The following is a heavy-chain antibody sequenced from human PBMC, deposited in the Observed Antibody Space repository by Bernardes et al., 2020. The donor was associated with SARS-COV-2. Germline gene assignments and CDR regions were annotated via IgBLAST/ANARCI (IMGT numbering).Heavy chain of an antibody. J-gene: IGHJ4*02. Sequence: SETLSLTCAVSGSSISSSSYYWGWIRQTPGKGLEWIGTIYRSGSTYYNPSLKGRVTISVDTSKNQFSLNLSAVTAADTAVYYCTGSSGIAVAEVDYWGQGTLVTVSS. V-gene: IGHV4-38-2*01. CDR2: IYRSGST. D-gene: IGHD6-19*01. CDR1: GSSISSSSYY. CDR3: TGSSGIAVAEVDY.